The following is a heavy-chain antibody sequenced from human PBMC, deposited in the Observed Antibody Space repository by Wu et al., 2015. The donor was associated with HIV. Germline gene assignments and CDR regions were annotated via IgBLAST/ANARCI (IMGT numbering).Heavy chain of an antibody. Sequence: QVQLVQSGAEVKKPGSSVKVSCKASGGTFSSYAISWVRQAPGQGLEWMGRIIPIFGTANYAQKFQGRVTITADESTSTAYMELSSLRSEDTAVYYCARAGFYDSSGYYYYGMDVWGQGTTGHRLL. V-gene: IGHV1-69*13. D-gene: IGHD3-22*01. J-gene: IGHJ6*02. CDR2: IIPIFGTA. CDR1: GGTFSSYA. CDR3: ARAGFYDSSGYYYYGMDV.